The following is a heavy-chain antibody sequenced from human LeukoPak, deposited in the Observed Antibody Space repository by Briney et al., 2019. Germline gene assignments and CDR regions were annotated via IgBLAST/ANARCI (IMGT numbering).Heavy chain of an antibody. J-gene: IGHJ4*02. CDR2: ISYDGSNK. CDR1: VLTFSSYS. V-gene: IGHV3-30*18. D-gene: IGHD3-22*01. CDR3: GKDYDSTGYYPDY. Sequence: PGGCLRLSCAAAVLTFSSYSMHWVRQAPGKGLEWVAVISYDGSNKYYADSVKGRFTISRDNSKNMMSLQMNTLRVEDTAVYYCGKDYDSTGYYPDYWGQGTLVTVSA.